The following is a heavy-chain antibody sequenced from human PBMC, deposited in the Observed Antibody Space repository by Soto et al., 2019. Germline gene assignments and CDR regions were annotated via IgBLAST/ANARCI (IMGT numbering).Heavy chain of an antibody. D-gene: IGHD3-22*01. CDR3: ARDSSGRHDY. Sequence: PSQTLSLTCTLSGGSLRSGSFYWGWIRQPPGKGLDCIGYIYYGGDTPYKASIKSRVTVSVPTSQHQFFLQVSYLTAAATPAYFGARDSSGRHDYWGQGTPVTVSS. V-gene: IGHV4-61*01. CDR2: IYYGGDT. J-gene: IGHJ4*02. CDR1: GGSLRSGSFY.